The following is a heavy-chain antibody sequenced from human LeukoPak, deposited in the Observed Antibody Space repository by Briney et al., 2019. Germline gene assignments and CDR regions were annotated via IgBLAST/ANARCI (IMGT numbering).Heavy chain of an antibody. CDR3: ARGGKSELGTCDH. CDR2: INPNSGDT. J-gene: IGHJ4*02. Sequence: ASVKVSCKASGYTFTGYYMQWVRQAPGQGLEWMGWINPNSGDTNYAQKFQGRVTMTRDTSISTAYMELSSLRSDDTAIYYCARGGKSELGTCDHWGQGTLVTVSS. D-gene: IGHD7-27*01. V-gene: IGHV1-2*02. CDR1: GYTFTGYY.